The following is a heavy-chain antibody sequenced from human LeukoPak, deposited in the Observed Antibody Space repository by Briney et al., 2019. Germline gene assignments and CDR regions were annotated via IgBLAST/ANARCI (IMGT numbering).Heavy chain of an antibody. D-gene: IGHD1-1*01. CDR1: GFTFSDFS. V-gene: IGHV3-11*06. Sequence: GGSLRLSCAASGFTFSDFSMSWIRQPPGKGLEWVSYISGGSSDTNYADSVKGRFTISRDNAKNSLYLQMNSLTAEDTAVYYCARKMKTGDRVGSFDIWGQGTMVTVSS. CDR3: ARKMKTGDRVGSFDI. J-gene: IGHJ3*02. CDR2: ISGGSSDT.